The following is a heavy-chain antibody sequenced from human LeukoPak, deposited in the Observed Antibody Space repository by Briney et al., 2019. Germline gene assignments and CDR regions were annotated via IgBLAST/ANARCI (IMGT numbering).Heavy chain of an antibody. J-gene: IGHJ4*02. Sequence: GGSLRLSCAASGLTLSNYVIHWVRQASGKGLEYVSATNQDGASTYYADSLKGRFTISRDNSKDTVYLQMGSLTVEDTAVYYCAREGYSSGRAGCFDFWGQGTLVTVSS. CDR2: TNQDGAST. CDR1: GLTLSNYV. CDR3: AREGYSSGRAGCFDF. D-gene: IGHD5-18*01. V-gene: IGHV3-64*02.